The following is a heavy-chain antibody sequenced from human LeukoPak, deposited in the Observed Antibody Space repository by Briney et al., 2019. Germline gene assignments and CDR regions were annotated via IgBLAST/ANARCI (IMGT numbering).Heavy chain of an antibody. CDR1: RFTFSSYG. CDR3: AKGELGLWFDY. Sequence: GGSLRLSCAASRFTFSSYGMHWVRQAPGKGLEWVALISYGGSNKYYADSVKGRFTISRDNSKNTLYLQMNSLRAEDTAVYYCAKGELGLWFDYWGQGTLVTVSS. J-gene: IGHJ4*02. CDR2: ISYGGSNK. V-gene: IGHV3-30*18. D-gene: IGHD5-18*01.